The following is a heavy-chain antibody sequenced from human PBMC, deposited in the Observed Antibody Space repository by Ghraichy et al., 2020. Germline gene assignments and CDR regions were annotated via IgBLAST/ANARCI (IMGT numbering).Heavy chain of an antibody. CDR3: ARDPYQPWGY. CDR1: GFAVSDNY. CDR2: IYDNGRT. D-gene: IGHD2-2*01. Sequence: GGSLRLSCAASGFAVSDNYMSWVRQAPGKGLEWVSAIYDNGRTFYADSVKGRFAISRDTSKNTLYLQMHSLRDEDTAVYYCARDPYQPWGYWGQGTLVTVSS. J-gene: IGHJ4*02. V-gene: IGHV3-53*01.